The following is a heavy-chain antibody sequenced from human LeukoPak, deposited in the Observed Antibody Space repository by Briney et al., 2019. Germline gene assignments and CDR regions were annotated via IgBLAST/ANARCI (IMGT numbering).Heavy chain of an antibody. CDR3: ARGGSTYCGGDCYSRGDNWFDP. CDR1: XXTFTXYX. Sequence: XXKASXXTFTXYXXNWVRQATGQGXEWXGWMNPNSGNTGYAQKFQGRVTMSRNTSISTAYMELSSLRSEDTAVYYCARGGSTYCGGDCYSRGDNWFDPWGQGTLVTVSS. CDR2: MNPNSGNT. D-gene: IGHD2-21*02. J-gene: IGHJ5*02. V-gene: IGHV1-8*01.